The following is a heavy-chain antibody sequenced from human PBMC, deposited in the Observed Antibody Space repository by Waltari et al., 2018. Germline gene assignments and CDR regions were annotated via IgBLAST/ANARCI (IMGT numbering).Heavy chain of an antibody. Sequence: QLQLQESGPGLVKPPETLSLTCTVSGGSISSSSYYWGWIRQPPGKGLEWIGGIYYSGSTYYNPSLKSRVTIPVDTSKNQFSLKLGSVTAADTAVYYCARQTWIQLWLYAFDIWGQGTMVTVSS. V-gene: IGHV4-39*01. CDR2: IYYSGST. J-gene: IGHJ3*02. CDR3: ARQTWIQLWLYAFDI. D-gene: IGHD5-18*01. CDR1: GGSISSSSYY.